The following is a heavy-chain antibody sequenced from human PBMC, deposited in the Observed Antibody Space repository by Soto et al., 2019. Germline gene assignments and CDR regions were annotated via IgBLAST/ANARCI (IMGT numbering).Heavy chain of an antibody. CDR1: GFTFSSYA. CDR2: ISGSGGST. Sequence: SLRLSCAASGFTFSSYAMSWVRQAPGKGLEWVSAISGSGGSTYYADSVKGRFTISRDNSKNTLYLQMNSLRAEDTAVYYCAISLEWLLYFVYWGQGTLVTVSS. J-gene: IGHJ4*02. V-gene: IGHV3-23*01. CDR3: AISLEWLLYFVY. D-gene: IGHD3-3*01.